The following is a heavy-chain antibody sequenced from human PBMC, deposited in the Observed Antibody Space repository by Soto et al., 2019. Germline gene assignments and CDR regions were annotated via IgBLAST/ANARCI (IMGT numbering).Heavy chain of an antibody. J-gene: IGHJ4*02. CDR3: ARIRSWAYLDY. CDR2: IYYSGST. CDR1: GGSVSSGSYY. V-gene: IGHV4-61*01. Sequence: QVQLQESGPGLVKPSETLSLTCTVSGGSVSSGSYYWSWIRQPPGKGLEWIGYIYYSGSTNYNPSLKSRVTISVDTSKNQFSLKLSSVTAADTAVYYCARIRSWAYLDYWGQGTLVTVSS. D-gene: IGHD6-13*01.